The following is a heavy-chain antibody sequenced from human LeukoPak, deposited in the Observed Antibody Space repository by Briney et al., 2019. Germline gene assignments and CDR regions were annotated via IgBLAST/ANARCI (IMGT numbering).Heavy chain of an antibody. CDR2: INGDGSAT. V-gene: IGHV3-74*01. CDR1: GFTFSGHW. CDR3: AKDKWWGASDH. D-gene: IGHD2-8*01. Sequence: PGGSLRLSCAASGFTFSGHWMHWVRQTPGKGLVWVADINGDGSATNYAVSVKGRFTISRDNAKNTLYLQMNTLRAEDTAVYYCAKDKWWGASDHWGLGSLVNVSS. J-gene: IGHJ4*02.